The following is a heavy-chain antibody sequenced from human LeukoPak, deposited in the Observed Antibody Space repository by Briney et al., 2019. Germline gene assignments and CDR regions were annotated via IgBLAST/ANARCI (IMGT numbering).Heavy chain of an antibody. CDR2: TYYDGST. V-gene: IGHV4-39*07. J-gene: IGHJ4*02. CDR1: GGSISIAHYF. CDR3: ARYYYGSGSNFDY. D-gene: IGHD3-10*01. Sequence: SETLSLTCTVSGGSISIAHYFWGWIHQPPGKGLEWIGSTYYDGSTYYNPSLRSRVTISRDTSKDQFSLRLSSVTAADTAVYYCARYYYGSGSNFDYWGQGTLVTVSS.